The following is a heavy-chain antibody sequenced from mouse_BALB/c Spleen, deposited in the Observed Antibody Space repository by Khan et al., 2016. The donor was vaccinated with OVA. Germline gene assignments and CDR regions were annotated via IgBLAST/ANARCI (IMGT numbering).Heavy chain of an antibody. D-gene: IGHD2-10*01. V-gene: IGHV2-6-1*01. CDR1: GFSLTNYG. J-gene: IGHJ4*01. Sequence: VQLQESGPGLVAPSQSLSITCTISGFSLTNYGVHWVRQPPGKGLAWLVVIWSDGSTTYNSDLKSRLSISKDNSKSQVFLKMNSLQIDDTAMYYCARQPYYHYYIMDYWGQGISVTVSS. CDR2: IWSDGST. CDR3: ARQPYYHYYIMDY.